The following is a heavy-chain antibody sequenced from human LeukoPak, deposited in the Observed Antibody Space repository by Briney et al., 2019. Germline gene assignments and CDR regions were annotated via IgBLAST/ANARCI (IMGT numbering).Heavy chain of an antibody. CDR2: ISASRGRT. V-gene: IGHV3-23*01. J-gene: IGHJ3*02. Sequence: GGSLRLSCAASQFSFIAYAMSWVRQAPGKGLEWVSAISASRGRTYYADSVKGRFTISRDNSQSTLYLQMNSLRAEDTAVYYCAKVRIAYCGGYCGYDAFHIWGQGTMVTVSS. CDR3: AKVRIAYCGGYCGYDAFHI. D-gene: IGHD2-21*02. CDR1: QFSFIAYA.